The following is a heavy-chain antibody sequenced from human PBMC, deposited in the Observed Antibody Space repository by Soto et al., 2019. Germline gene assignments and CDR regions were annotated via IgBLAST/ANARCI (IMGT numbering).Heavy chain of an antibody. J-gene: IGHJ4*02. CDR1: GYTFTNYY. CDR2: LRPRTGNT. CDR3: AREPNESLYFDD. Sequence: ASVKVSCKASGYTFTNYYIHWLRQAPGQGLEWLGILRPRTGNTGYAQRFQGRVTMTRDTSTGTVYMELTSLKADDTAVYYCAREPNESLYFDDWGQGTQVTVS. V-gene: IGHV1-46*01.